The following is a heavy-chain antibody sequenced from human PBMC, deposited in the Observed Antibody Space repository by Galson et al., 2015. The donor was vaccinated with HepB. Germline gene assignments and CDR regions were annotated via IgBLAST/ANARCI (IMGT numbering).Heavy chain of an antibody. Sequence: TLSLTCTVSGGSINTHYWIWIRQPPGKNLEWIGYIYYSGSTNYNPSLKSRVTISIDTSINQFSLKVTSVTAADTAVYYCVRDRSRSGWYEFTWFDTWGQGTLVTVSS. J-gene: IGHJ5*02. CDR1: GGSINTHY. D-gene: IGHD6-19*01. CDR2: IYYSGST. V-gene: IGHV4-59*11. CDR3: VRDRSRSGWYEFTWFDT.